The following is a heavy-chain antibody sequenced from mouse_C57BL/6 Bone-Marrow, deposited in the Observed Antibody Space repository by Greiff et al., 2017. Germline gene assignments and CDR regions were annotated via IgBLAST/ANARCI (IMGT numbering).Heavy chain of an antibody. CDR2: IDPANGNT. D-gene: IGHD1-2*01. J-gene: IGHJ4*01. CDR3: APLRRGHYYAMDY. CDR1: GFNINNTY. Sequence: VQLQQSVAELVRPGASVKLSCTASGFNINNTYMHWVKQRPEQGLEWIGRIDPANGNTKYAPKFQGKATITADTSSNTAYLQLSSLTSEDTAIYYCAPLRRGHYYAMDYWGQGTSVTVSS. V-gene: IGHV14-3*01.